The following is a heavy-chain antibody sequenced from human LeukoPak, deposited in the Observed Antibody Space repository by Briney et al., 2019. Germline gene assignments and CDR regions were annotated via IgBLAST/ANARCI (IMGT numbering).Heavy chain of an antibody. CDR2: VFRGGST. CDR3: ARDSNFYDVSHDKAEDF. CDR1: GDSISRGTYY. V-gene: IGHV4-61*02. J-gene: IGHJ4*02. Sequence: SETLSLTCTVTGDSISRGTYYWTWVRQPAGKGLEWIGRVFRGGSTYYNPSLKSRVTISIDTSNNQFSLHLRSVTAADTAVYYCARDSNFYDVSHDKAEDFWGQGTLVTVSS. D-gene: IGHD3-22*01.